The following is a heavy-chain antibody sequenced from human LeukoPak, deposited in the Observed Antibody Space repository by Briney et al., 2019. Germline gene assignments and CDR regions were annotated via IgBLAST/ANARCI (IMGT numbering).Heavy chain of an antibody. Sequence: GGSLRLSCAASEFSFRSYGMHWVRQSPGRGLEWVAVISFDGSDIYYADSVEGRFTISRDNSKNTLYLRMNSLRAEDTAVYYCARERDSYETSGSPFDYWGQGTLVTVSS. V-gene: IGHV3-30*03. CDR2: ISFDGSDI. J-gene: IGHJ4*02. CDR1: EFSFRSYG. CDR3: ARERDSYETSGSPFDY. D-gene: IGHD3-22*01.